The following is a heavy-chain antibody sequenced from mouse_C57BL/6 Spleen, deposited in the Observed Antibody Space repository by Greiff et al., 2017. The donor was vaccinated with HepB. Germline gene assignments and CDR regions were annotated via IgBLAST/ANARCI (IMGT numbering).Heavy chain of an antibody. CDR1: GFNIKDDY. Sequence: VQLKQSGAELVRPGASVKLSCTASGFNIKDDYMHWVKQRPEQGLEWIGWIDPENGDTEYASKFQGKATITADTSSNTAYLQLSSLTSEDTAVYYCTRLPMDYWGQGTSVTVSS. J-gene: IGHJ4*01. V-gene: IGHV14-4*01. CDR3: TRLPMDY. CDR2: IDPENGDT.